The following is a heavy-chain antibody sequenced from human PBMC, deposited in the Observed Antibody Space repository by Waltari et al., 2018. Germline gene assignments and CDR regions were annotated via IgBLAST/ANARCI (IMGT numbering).Heavy chain of an antibody. J-gene: IGHJ4*02. Sequence: QVQLQESGPGLVKASDTLSLTCSVSGDDFRTVNSIRNGHFWAWIRQTPGKGLGWIGSSYHLGSTYSSPSLRSRVTISVDTSKNQFSLRLNSVTAADTAIYYCARDYSGRNYGEFDYWGQGILVTVSS. V-gene: IGHV4-38-2*02. CDR3: ARDYSGRNYGEFDY. CDR2: SYHLGST. CDR1: GDDFRTVNSIRNGHF. D-gene: IGHD1-26*01.